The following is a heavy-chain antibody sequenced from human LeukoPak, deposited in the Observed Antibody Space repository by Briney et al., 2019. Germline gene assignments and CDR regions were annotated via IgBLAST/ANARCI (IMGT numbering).Heavy chain of an antibody. D-gene: IGHD3-3*01. Sequence: PGGSLRLSCAASGFTFSRYALHWVRQAPGKGLEYVSAISNGGGSTHYANSVKGRFTISRDNSKNTLYLQMGSLRAEDMAVYYCARPYYDIWSAYVYWGQGTLVTVSS. CDR2: ISNGGGST. CDR3: ARPYYDIWSAYVY. J-gene: IGHJ4*02. CDR1: GFTFSRYA. V-gene: IGHV3-64*01.